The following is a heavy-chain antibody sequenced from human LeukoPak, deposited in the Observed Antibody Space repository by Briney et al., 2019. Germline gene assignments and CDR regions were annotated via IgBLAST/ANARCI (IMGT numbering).Heavy chain of an antibody. V-gene: IGHV3-30*18. CDR3: AKDQGGVVVVTSPDY. D-gene: IGHD3-22*01. J-gene: IGHJ4*02. CDR2: ISYDGSNK. CDR1: GFTFSSYG. Sequence: GGSLRLSCAASGFTFSSYGMHWVRQAPGKGLEWVAVISYDGSNKYYADSVKGRFTISRDNSKNTLYLQMNSLRAEDTAVYYCAKDQGGVVVVTSPDYWGQGTLVTVSS.